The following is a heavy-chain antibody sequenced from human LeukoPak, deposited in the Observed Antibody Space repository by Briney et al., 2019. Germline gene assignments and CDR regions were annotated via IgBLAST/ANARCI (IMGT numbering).Heavy chain of an antibody. CDR2: VSYDGSDK. J-gene: IGHJ3*02. D-gene: IGHD1-26*01. CDR1: GFTFSTYG. V-gene: IGHV3-30*03. CDR3: ARDLGGATLDAFDI. Sequence: GGSLRLSCEASGFTFSTYGMHWVRQAPGKGLEWVAGVSYDGSDKYYADSVKGRFTISRDNSKNTLYLQMNSLRVEDTAVYYCARDLGGATLDAFDIWGRGTMVTVSS.